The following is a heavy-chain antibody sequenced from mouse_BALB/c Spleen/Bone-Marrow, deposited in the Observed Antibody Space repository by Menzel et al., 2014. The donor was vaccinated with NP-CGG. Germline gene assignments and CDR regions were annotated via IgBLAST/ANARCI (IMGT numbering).Heavy chain of an antibody. J-gene: IGHJ3*01. D-gene: IGHD2-14*01. Sequence: VQLQQPGADLVKPGASVKLSCTASGFNIKDTYMHWVKQRPEQGLEWIGRIDPANGNTEYDPKFQGKATITADTSSNTAYLQLSSLTSEDTAVYYCASYYRYDRRFAYWGQGTLVTVSA. CDR3: ASYYRYDRRFAY. V-gene: IGHV14-3*02. CDR2: IDPANGNT. CDR1: GFNIKDTY.